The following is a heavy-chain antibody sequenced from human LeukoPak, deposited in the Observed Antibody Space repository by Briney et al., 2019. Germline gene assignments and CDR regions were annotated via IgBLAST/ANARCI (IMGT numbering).Heavy chain of an antibody. Sequence: PSETLSLTCTVSGGSISSYYWSWIRQPPGKGLEWIGYIYYSGSTNYNPSLKSVVTISVDTSKNQFSLKLSSVTAADTAVYYCARTKRGIAARLRGINYYFDYWGQGTLVTVSS. D-gene: IGHD6-6*01. J-gene: IGHJ4*02. V-gene: IGHV4-59*01. CDR1: GGSISSYY. CDR3: ARTKRGIAARLRGINYYFDY. CDR2: IYYSGST.